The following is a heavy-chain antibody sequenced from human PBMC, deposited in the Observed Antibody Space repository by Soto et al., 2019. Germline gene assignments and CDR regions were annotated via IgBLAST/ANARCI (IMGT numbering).Heavy chain of an antibody. CDR3: ARGRQWDWFDP. V-gene: IGHV4-31*03. D-gene: IGHD1-26*01. CDR2: IYYTGKT. Sequence: QVHLQESGPGLVQPSQTLSLRCTVSGDSVNSGNHYWSWIRRVPGQGLEWIGTIYYTGKTYYNPSLKSRSAITVDTTVSQFSLKLRFVTVADTAIYFCARGRQWDWFDPWGQGTLVTVSS. J-gene: IGHJ5*02. CDR1: GDSVNSGNHY.